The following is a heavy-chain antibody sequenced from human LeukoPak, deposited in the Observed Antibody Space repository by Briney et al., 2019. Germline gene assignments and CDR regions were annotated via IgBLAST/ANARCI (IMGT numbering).Heavy chain of an antibody. CDR1: GFTFSSYA. CDR3: ARRGVTSTLDY. CDR2: ISSNGGST. V-gene: IGHV3-64*01. Sequence: GGSLRLSCAASGFTFSSYAMHWVRQAPGKGLEYVSAISSNGGSTYYANSVKGRFTISRDNSKNTLYLQMGSLRAEDMAVYYCARRGVTSTLDYWGQGILVTVSS. J-gene: IGHJ4*02. D-gene: IGHD5-18*01.